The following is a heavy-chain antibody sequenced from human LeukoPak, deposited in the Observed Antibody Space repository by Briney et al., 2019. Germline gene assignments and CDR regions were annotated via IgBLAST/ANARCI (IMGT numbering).Heavy chain of an antibody. V-gene: IGHV1-2*06. CDR3: ASIADIVVVPAAIVYYFDY. CDR1: GYTFTGYY. J-gene: IGHJ4*02. Sequence: ASVKVSCKASGYTFTGYYMHWVRQAPGQGLEWMGRINPNSGGTNYAQKFQGRVTMTRDTPISTAYMELSRLRSDDTAVYYCASIADIVVVPAAIVYYFDYWGQGTLVTVSS. CDR2: INPNSGGT. D-gene: IGHD2-2*01.